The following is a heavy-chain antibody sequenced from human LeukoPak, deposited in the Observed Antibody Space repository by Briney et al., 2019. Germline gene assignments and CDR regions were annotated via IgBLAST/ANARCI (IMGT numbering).Heavy chain of an antibody. CDR2: ISSSSSTI. CDR3: ARDGLVIRDY. CDR1: GFTFSSYS. Sequence: PGGSLRLSCAASGFTFSSYSMNWVRQAPGKGLEWVSYISSSSSTIYYADSVKGRFTISRDNAKNSLYLQMNSLRAEDTAVYYCARDGLVIRDYWGQGTLVTVSS. J-gene: IGHJ4*02. D-gene: IGHD3/OR15-3a*01. V-gene: IGHV3-48*01.